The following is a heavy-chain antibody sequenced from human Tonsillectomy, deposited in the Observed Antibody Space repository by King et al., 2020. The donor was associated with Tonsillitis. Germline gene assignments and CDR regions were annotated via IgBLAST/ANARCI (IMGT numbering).Heavy chain of an antibody. D-gene: IGHD3-22*01. CDR3: ALDFAYYDSSGYGAFDI. Sequence: LQLQESGPGLVKPSETLSLTCTVSGGSISSSSYYWGWIRQPPGKGLEWIGSIYYSGSTYYNPSLKSRVTISVDTSKNQFSLKLSSVTAADTAVYYCALDFAYYDSSGYGAFDIWGQGTMVTVSS. CDR1: GGSISSSSYY. V-gene: IGHV4-39*07. J-gene: IGHJ3*02. CDR2: IYYSGST.